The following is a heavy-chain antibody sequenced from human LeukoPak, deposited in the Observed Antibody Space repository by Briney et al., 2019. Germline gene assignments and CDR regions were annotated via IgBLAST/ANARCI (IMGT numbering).Heavy chain of an antibody. J-gene: IGHJ3*02. Sequence: GGSLRLSCAASGFTFSIYAMSWVRQAPGKGLEWVSTLSGIGDSTYYADSVKGRFIISRDNSKNTLYLQMNSLRAEDTAVYYCAKDPLYAFDIWGQGTMVTVSS. CDR1: GFTFSIYA. CDR3: AKDPLYAFDI. V-gene: IGHV3-23*01. CDR2: LSGIGDST.